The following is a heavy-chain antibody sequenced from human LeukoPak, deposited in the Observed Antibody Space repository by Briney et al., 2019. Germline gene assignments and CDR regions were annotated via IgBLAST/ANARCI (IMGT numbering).Heavy chain of an antibody. J-gene: IGHJ4*02. CDR3: AKDDVETDTNFDY. D-gene: IGHD5-24*01. V-gene: IGHV3-23*01. Sequence: GGSLRLSCAASGFSFSSYWMSWVRQAPGKGLEWVSAISGSGGSTYYADSVKGRFTISRDNSKDTLYLQMNSLRAEDTAVYYCAKDDVETDTNFDYWGQGTLVTVSS. CDR1: GFSFSSYW. CDR2: ISGSGGST.